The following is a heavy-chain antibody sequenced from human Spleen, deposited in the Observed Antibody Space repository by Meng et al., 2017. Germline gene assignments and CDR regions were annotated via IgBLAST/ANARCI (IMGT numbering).Heavy chain of an antibody. CDR3: AKGDDTSTYTGAFFDS. CDR2: ISGSGVST. D-gene: IGHD3-22*01. Sequence: GGSLRLSCEGSGFTFSNAYMTWVRQVPGKRLEWVSDISGSGVSTSYADSVKGRFTISRDNSKNTLYLQMSSLRAEDTALYFCAKGDDTSTYTGAFFDSWGQGTLVTVSS. V-gene: IGHV3-23*01. J-gene: IGHJ5*01. CDR1: GFTFSNAY.